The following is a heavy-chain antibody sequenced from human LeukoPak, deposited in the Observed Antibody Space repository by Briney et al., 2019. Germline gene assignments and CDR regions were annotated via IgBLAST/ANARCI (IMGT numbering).Heavy chain of an antibody. CDR3: ARLLRRGSGLDWFDP. Sequence: SSETLSLTCTVSGGSISSSSYYWGWIRQPPGKGLEWIGSTYYSGSTYYNPSLKSRVTISVDTSKNQFSLKLSSVTAADTAVYYCARLLRRGSGLDWFDPWGQGTLVTVSS. J-gene: IGHJ5*02. CDR1: GGSISSSSYY. V-gene: IGHV4-39*01. CDR2: TYYSGST. D-gene: IGHD3-16*01.